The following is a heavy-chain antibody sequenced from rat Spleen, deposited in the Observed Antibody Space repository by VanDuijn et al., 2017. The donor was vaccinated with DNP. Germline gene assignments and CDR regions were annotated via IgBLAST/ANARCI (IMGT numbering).Heavy chain of an antibody. CDR2: INKDSSPI. J-gene: IGHJ2*01. CDR3: TTESAGLRVWDY. Sequence: EVKFVESGGGLVQPGRSLKLSCAASGFNFNDYWMGWVRQAPGKGLEWIGEINKDSSPIKYNPSLRDKFTISRDNGRNTLYLQMTKLGSEDTVIYHCTTESAGLRVWDYWGQGVMGTVSS. V-gene: IGHV4-2*01. D-gene: IGHD1-4*01. CDR1: GFNFNDYW.